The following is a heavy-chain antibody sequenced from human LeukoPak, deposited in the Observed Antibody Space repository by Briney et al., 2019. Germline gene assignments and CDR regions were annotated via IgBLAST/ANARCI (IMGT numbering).Heavy chain of an antibody. CDR3: VRDKDGSYYDY. J-gene: IGHJ4*02. D-gene: IGHD1-26*01. V-gene: IGHV4-31*03. CDR1: GGSISSGGYY. Sequence: PSETLSLTCTVSGGSISSGGYYWSWIRQHPGKGLEWIGYIYYSGSPYYNPSLKSRVTISVDTSKNQFSLKLSSVTAADTAVYYCVRDKDGSYYDYWGQGTLVTVSS. CDR2: IYYSGSP.